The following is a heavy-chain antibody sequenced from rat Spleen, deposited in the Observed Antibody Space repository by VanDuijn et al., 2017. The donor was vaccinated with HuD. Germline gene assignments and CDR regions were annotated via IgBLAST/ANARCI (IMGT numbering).Heavy chain of an antibody. D-gene: IGHD1-1*01. Sequence: EVQLQESGPGLVKPSQSLSLTCSVTGYSITSNYWGWIRKFPGNKMEWMGYIDYSGRTSYNPSLKSRISITRDTSKNQFFLQLNSVTTEDTATYYCARLLQWPHYFDYWGQGVMVTVSS. CDR2: IDYSGRT. CDR3: ARLLQWPHYFDY. CDR1: GYSITSNY. V-gene: IGHV3-1*01. J-gene: IGHJ2*01.